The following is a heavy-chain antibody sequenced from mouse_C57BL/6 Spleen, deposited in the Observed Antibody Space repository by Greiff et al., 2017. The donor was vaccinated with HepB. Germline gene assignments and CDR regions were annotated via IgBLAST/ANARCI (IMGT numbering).Heavy chain of an antibody. Sequence: VQRVESGPGLVAPSQSLSITCTVSGFSLTSYAISWVRQPPGKGLEWLGVIWTGGGTNYNSALKSRLSISKDNSKSQVFLKMNSLQTDDTARYYCARDDYDREVYAMDYWGQVTSVTVSS. CDR1: GFSLTSYA. V-gene: IGHV2-9-1*01. J-gene: IGHJ4*01. D-gene: IGHD2-4*01. CDR2: IWTGGGT. CDR3: ARDDYDREVYAMDY.